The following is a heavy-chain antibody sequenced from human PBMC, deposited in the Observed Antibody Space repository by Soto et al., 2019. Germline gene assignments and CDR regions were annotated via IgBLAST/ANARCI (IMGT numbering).Heavy chain of an antibody. CDR3: ARGAQYYYYGMDV. CDR1: GGSISSNSHY. CDR2: IYYSGST. J-gene: IGHJ6*02. V-gene: IGHV4-39*07. Sequence: SETLSLTCTVSGGSISSNSHYWGWIRQPPGKGLGWIGSIYYSGSTYYNPSLKSRVTISVDTSKNQFSLKLSSVTAADTAVYYCARGAQYYYYGMDVWGQGTTVTFSS.